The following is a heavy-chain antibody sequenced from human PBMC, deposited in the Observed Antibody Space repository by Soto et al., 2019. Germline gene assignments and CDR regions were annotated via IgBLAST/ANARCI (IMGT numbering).Heavy chain of an antibody. Sequence: PSETLSLTCTVSGGSISSYYWSWIRQPPGKGLEWIGYIYSSGSTSYNPSLKSRVTISLDRSTKQLSLRLSSATAADTAMYHCVRQGIGLLHGLVDVWGRGTTVTVS. CDR2: IYSSGST. CDR3: VRQGIGLLHGLVDV. J-gene: IGHJ6*02. D-gene: IGHD3-10*01. V-gene: IGHV4-59*08. CDR1: GGSISSYY.